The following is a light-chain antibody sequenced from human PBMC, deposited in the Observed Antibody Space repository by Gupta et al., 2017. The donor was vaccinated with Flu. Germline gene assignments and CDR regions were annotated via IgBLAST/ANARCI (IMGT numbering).Light chain of an antibody. Sequence: SSVLPPPPSVSVAPGPTARITCGRHHIGSVNWYQQKPGQAPVLVVYDDSVRPSGIPERFSGSNSGNTATLTISRVEAGDEADYYCQVWDRSSDHYVFGSGTKFTVL. CDR3: QVWDRSSDHYV. CDR1: HIGS. J-gene: IGLJ1*01. V-gene: IGLV3-21*02. CDR2: DDS.